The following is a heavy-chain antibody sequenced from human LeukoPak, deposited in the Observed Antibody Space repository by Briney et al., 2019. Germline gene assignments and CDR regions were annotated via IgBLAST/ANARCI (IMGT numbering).Heavy chain of an antibody. Sequence: GGSLRLSCAASGFIFSSYSMNWVRQAPGKGLEWVSYISSSSSSIYYADAAKGRFTISRDNAKNSLYLQMNSLRAEDTAVYYCARVYRRYFDYWGQGTLVTVSS. CDR2: ISSSSSSI. J-gene: IGHJ4*02. V-gene: IGHV3-48*01. D-gene: IGHD1-14*01. CDR1: GFIFSSYS. CDR3: ARVYRRYFDY.